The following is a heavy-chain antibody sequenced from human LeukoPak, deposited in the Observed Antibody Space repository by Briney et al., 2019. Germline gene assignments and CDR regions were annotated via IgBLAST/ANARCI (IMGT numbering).Heavy chain of an antibody. J-gene: IGHJ4*02. CDR3: ARDYTAMVTSRIEPPRD. Sequence: GPSVKVSCHASGATSSSHAISWVRQAPGQGLEWMGRIIPIFGTANYAQKFQGRVTITTDESTSTAYMELSSLRSEDTAVYYCARDYTAMVTSRIEPPRDWGQGTLVTVAS. D-gene: IGHD5-18*01. V-gene: IGHV1-69*05. CDR1: GATSSSHA. CDR2: IIPIFGTA.